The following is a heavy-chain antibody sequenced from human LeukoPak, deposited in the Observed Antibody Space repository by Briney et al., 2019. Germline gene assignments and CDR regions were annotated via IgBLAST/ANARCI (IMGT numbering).Heavy chain of an antibody. D-gene: IGHD2-15*01. V-gene: IGHV5-51*01. CDR1: GYSFSSYW. J-gene: IGHJ4*02. CDR3: ARAQSKYCSGGRCYYFDY. Sequence: PGESLKISCKGSGYSFSSYWIGWVRQMPGKGLEGMGIIYPGDSDTRYSPSFQGQVTISADKSISTAYLQWSSLKASDTAMYYCARAQSKYCSGGRCYYFDYWGQGTLVTVSS. CDR2: IYPGDSDT.